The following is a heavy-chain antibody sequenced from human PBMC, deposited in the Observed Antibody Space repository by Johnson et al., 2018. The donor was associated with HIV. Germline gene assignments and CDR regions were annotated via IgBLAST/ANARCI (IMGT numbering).Heavy chain of an antibody. Sequence: QVQVVESGGGVVQPGGSLRLSCAASGFTFSSYGMHWVRQAPGKGLEWVAFIRYDGSNKYYADSVKGRFTISRDNAENSLFLQIHSLRAEDTAVYYCVRDPGWGALDIWGHGTMVTVSS. J-gene: IGHJ3*02. CDR2: IRYDGSNK. CDR1: GFTFSSYG. CDR3: VRDPGWGALDI. D-gene: IGHD1-26*01. V-gene: IGHV3-30*02.